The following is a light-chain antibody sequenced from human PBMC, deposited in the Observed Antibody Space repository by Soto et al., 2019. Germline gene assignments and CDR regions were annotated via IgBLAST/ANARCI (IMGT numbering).Light chain of an antibody. CDR3: QQYISYRA. J-gene: IGKJ1*01. CDR2: KAS. Sequence: DIRMTQSPSTLSASVGDTVTITCRASQSIDTWLAWHQQKPGRAPKLLISKASILESGVPSRFSGSGSGTDFTLTINGLQPDDFAIYYCQQYISYRAFGQGTKVDNK. V-gene: IGKV1-5*03. CDR1: QSIDTW.